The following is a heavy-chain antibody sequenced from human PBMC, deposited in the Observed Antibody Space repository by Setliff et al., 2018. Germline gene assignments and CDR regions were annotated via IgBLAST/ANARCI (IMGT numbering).Heavy chain of an antibody. Sequence: PGGSLRLSCAASGFTFSSYSMNWVRQAPGKGLEWVSSISSSSSYIYYADSVKGRFTISRDNAKNSLYLQMNSLRAEDTAVYYCAKNFRLTPTDLNAFDIWGQGTMVTVSS. CDR1: GFTFSSYS. V-gene: IGHV3-21*01. CDR2: ISSSSSYI. D-gene: IGHD3-9*01. CDR3: AKNFRLTPTDLNAFDI. J-gene: IGHJ3*02.